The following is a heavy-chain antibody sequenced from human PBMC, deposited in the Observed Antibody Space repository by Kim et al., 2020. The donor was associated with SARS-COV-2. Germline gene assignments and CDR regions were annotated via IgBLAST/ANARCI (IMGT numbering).Heavy chain of an antibody. J-gene: IGHJ4*02. D-gene: IGHD3-22*01. V-gene: IGHV1-46*01. CDR1: GYTFINNY. CDR3: AREALLERTYYDNSGYFDS. Sequence: ASVKVSCKTSGYTFINNYIHWVRQAPGQGLEWMGVINPSGGGATFAQKFQGRLTLTRDTSTSTVHLDLSSLTSEDTAVYFCAREALLERTYYDNSGYFDSWGQGTLVTVSS. CDR2: INPSGGGA.